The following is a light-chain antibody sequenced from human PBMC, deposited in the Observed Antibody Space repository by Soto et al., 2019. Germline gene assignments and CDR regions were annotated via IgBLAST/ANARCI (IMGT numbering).Light chain of an antibody. CDR1: SSDVGGYNY. J-gene: IGLJ1*01. CDR3: SSYTSSSTLV. Sequence: QSALTQPASVSGSPGQSITISCTGTSSDVGGYNYVSWYQQHPGKAPKLMIYEVSNRPSGVSNRFSGSKYGNPASLTISGLQAEDEADYYCSSYTSSSTLVFGTGTKVTVL. V-gene: IGLV2-14*01. CDR2: EVS.